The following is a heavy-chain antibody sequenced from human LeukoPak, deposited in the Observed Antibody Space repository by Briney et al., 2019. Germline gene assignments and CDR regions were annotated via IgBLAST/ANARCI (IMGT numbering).Heavy chain of an antibody. Sequence: ASVKVSCKASGYTFTSYDINWVRQATGQGLEWMGWMNPNSGNTGYAQKFQGRVTMTEDTSTDTAYMELSSLRSEDTAVYYCATVNFPYYFDYWGQGTLVTVSS. V-gene: IGHV1-8*01. CDR1: GYTFTSYD. CDR2: MNPNSGNT. J-gene: IGHJ4*02. D-gene: IGHD2/OR15-2a*01. CDR3: ATVNFPYYFDY.